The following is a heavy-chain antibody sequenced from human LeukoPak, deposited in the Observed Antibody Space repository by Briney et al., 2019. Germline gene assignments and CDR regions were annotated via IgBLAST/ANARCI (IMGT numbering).Heavy chain of an antibody. D-gene: IGHD2-15*01. Sequence: PGGSLRLSCAASGFTFSDYYMSWIRQAPGKGLEWVSYISSSGNTIYYADSVKGRFTISRDNAKNSLYLQLNSLRAEDTAVYYCARQHCSGGDCYFFDWGQGTLVTVSS. J-gene: IGHJ4*02. CDR2: ISSSGNTI. CDR3: ARQHCSGGDCYFFD. V-gene: IGHV3-11*04. CDR1: GFTFSDYY.